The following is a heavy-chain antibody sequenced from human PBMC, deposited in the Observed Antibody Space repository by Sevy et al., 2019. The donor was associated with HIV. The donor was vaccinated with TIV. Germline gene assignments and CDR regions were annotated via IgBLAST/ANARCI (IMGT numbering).Heavy chain of an antibody. J-gene: IGHJ4*02. D-gene: IGHD3-9*01. V-gene: IGHV4-39*01. CDR2: IYYSGST. Sequence: SETLSLTCGVSGDSINSNDYYWGWIRQPPGKGLEGIGTIYYSGSTYYNPSLKSRVTISVDTSKNQFSLKQTSVTAADTALYYCARHLPLAYYEILTPDSRPFDNWGQGTLVTVSS. CDR1: GDSINSNDYY. CDR3: ARHLPLAYYEILTPDSRPFDN.